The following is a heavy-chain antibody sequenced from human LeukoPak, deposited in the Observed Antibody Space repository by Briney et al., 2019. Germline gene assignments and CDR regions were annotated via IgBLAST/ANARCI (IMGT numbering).Heavy chain of an antibody. CDR1: GGSINSYY. Sequence: SETLSLTCTVPGGSINSYYWSWIRRPPGKGLEWIAFIYSSGDINYNPSLRSRASISLDTSKNLCSLRLSSVTAADTAVYYCARHVIYSGGYSYWFDPWGLGTLVTVSS. CDR3: ARHVIYSGGYSYWFDP. D-gene: IGHD1-26*01. V-gene: IGHV4-59*08. J-gene: IGHJ5*02. CDR2: IYSSGDI.